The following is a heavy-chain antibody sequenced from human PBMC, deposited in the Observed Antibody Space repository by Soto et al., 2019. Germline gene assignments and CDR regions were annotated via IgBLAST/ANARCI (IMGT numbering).Heavy chain of an antibody. CDR1: GFTFSTYG. CDR2: ISYDGTNK. J-gene: IGHJ6*02. CDR3: AKDLQSYGDYDDYCYVMDV. V-gene: IGHV3-30*18. Sequence: QVQLVESGGGEVQPGRSLTISCAASGFTFSTYGMHWVRQTPGKGLEWVAVISYDGTNKFYSDSVKGRFTISRDNFKNTLTLQMNSLRADDTAVYSCAKDLQSYGDYDDYCYVMDVCGLGTRVTVSS. D-gene: IGHD5-12*01.